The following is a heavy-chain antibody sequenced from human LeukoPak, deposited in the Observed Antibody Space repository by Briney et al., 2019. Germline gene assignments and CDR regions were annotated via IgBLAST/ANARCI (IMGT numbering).Heavy chain of an antibody. CDR3: ARRPHYSYLDY. J-gene: IGHJ4*02. CDR1: GGSIRSSYYY. CDR2: IYYSGST. V-gene: IGHV4-31*03. D-gene: IGHD4-11*01. Sequence: SETLSLTCTVSGGSIRSSYYYWGWTRQHPGKGLEWIGYIYYSGSTYYNPSLKSRVTISVDTSKNQFSLKLSSVTAADTAVYYCARRPHYSYLDYWGQGTLVTVSS.